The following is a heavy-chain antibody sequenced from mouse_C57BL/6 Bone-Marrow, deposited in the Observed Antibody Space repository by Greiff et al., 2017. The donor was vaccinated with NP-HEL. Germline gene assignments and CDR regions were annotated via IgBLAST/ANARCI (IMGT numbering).Heavy chain of an antibody. CDR1: GYTFTNYW. CDR2: IYPGGGYT. Sequence: VKLMESGAELVRPGTSVKMSCKASGYTFTNYWIGWAKQRPGHGLEWIGDIYPGGGYTNYNEKFKGKATLTADKSSSTAYMQFSSLTSEDSAIYYCARSYYGSSYYYAMDYWGQGTSVTVSS. CDR3: ARSYYGSSYYYAMDY. V-gene: IGHV1-63*01. D-gene: IGHD1-1*01. J-gene: IGHJ4*01.